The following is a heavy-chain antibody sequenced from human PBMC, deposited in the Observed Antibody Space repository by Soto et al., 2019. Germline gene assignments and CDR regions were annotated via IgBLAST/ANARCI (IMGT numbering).Heavy chain of an antibody. V-gene: IGHV4-30-2*01. Sequence: QLQLQESGSGLVKPSQTLSLTCAVSGGSISSGGYSWSWLRQPPGKGLEWIGYIFHSGSTYYNPSLQPRLTTPXXXSXXHFSLELSSVTAAATAVYYCASEGGSGSPDWSFHVWGRGTLVTVSS. J-gene: IGHJ2*01. CDR2: IFHSGST. CDR1: GGSISSGGYS. D-gene: IGHD1-26*01. CDR3: ASEGGSGSPDWSFHV.